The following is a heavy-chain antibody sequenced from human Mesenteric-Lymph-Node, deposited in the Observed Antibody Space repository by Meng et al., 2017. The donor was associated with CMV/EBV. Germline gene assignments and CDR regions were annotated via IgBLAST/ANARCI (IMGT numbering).Heavy chain of an antibody. CDR1: GFTFSSYW. V-gene: IGHV3-30*18. D-gene: IGHD3-10*01. CDR2: ISYDGSNK. CDR3: AKAAYASGTFYFDD. J-gene: IGHJ4*02. Sequence: GESLKISCAASGFTFSSYWMSWVRQAPGKGLEWVAVISYDGSNKYYADSVKGRFTISRDNSKNTLYQQMNSLRAEDTAVYYCAKAAYASGTFYFDDWGQGTLVTVSS.